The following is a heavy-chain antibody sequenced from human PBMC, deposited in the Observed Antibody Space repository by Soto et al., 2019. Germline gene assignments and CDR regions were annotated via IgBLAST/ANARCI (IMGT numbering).Heavy chain of an antibody. V-gene: IGHV3-21*01. CDR2: ISSSSSYI. CDR1: GFTFSSYS. J-gene: IGHJ4*02. D-gene: IGHD6-6*01. Sequence: GGSLRLSCAASGFTFSSYSLNWVRQAPGKGLEWVSSISSSSSYIYYADSVKGRFTISRDNAKNSLYLQMNSLRAEDTAVYYCARDPSSSLTFFDYWGQGTLVTVSS. CDR3: ARDPSSSLTFFDY.